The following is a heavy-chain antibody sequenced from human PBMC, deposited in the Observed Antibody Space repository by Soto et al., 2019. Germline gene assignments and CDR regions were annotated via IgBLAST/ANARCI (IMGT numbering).Heavy chain of an antibody. J-gene: IGHJ4*02. CDR2: IFYSGAT. D-gene: IGHD3-10*02. CDR1: GGAVSSSSHY. Sequence: PSETLSLTCTVSGGAVSSSSHYWGWIRQPPGKGLEWIGSIFYSGATYYNPSLKSRVTISVDTSKNQFSLKLSSVTAADTAVYFFAIFVPDPESHPPVFYYFDYWGRGPRVPFPS. V-gene: IGHV4-39*01. CDR3: AIFVPDPESHPPVFYYFDY.